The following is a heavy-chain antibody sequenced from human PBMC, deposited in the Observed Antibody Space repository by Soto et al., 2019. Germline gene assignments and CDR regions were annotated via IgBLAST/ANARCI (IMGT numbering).Heavy chain of an antibody. Sequence: EVQLMESGGDLVQPGGSLRLSCAASGFTFSTYAMSWVRQTPGKGLDWVSSITGTGASTFYADSVKGRFTISRDNSKNMLFLQINSLRADDTVEYYCARGSRWKPFDYWGQGTLVTVSS. CDR3: ARGSRWKPFDY. D-gene: IGHD1-1*01. CDR1: GFTFSTYA. CDR2: ITGTGAST. V-gene: IGHV3-23*01. J-gene: IGHJ4*02.